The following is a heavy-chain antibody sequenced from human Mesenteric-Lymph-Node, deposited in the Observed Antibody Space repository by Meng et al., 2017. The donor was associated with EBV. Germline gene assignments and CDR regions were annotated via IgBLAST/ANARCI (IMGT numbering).Heavy chain of an antibody. CDR3: ARRSIREGVGIDT. D-gene: IGHD3-10*01. CDR1: GGPICSDDYT. J-gene: IGHJ5*01. CDR2: IFHTGST. V-gene: IGHV4-30-2*01. Sequence: RHMSECGSGPAQPSTGLSLHGAVSGGPICSDDYTWNWIRQPPGKGPEWIGNIFHTGSTQYKSSLKSRVTISVDRSKNQFSLRLHSVTAADTAVYYCARRSIREGVGIDTWGHGTLVTVSS.